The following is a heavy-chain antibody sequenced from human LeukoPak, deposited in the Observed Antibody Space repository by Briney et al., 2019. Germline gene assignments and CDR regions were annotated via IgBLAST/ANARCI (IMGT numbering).Heavy chain of an antibody. D-gene: IGHD2-2*01. CDR2: IIPIFGTA. CDR1: GGTFSSYA. Sequence: ASVKVSCKASGGTFSSYAISWVRQAPGQGLEWMGRIIPIFGTANYAQKFQGRVTITTDESTSTAYMELSSLRSEDTAVYYCARNGAGCSSTSCYVDYWGQGTLVTVSS. CDR3: ARNGAGCSSTSCYVDY. J-gene: IGHJ4*02. V-gene: IGHV1-69*05.